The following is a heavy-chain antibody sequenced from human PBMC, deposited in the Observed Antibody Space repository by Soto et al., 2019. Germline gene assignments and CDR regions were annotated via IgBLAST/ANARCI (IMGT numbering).Heavy chain of an antibody. Sequence: QVQLQESGPGLVKPSETLSLTCTVSGGSISSYYWSWIRQPPGKGLEGIGYTYYSGSTNYNPSLKRRVTISVATTKNHFSLKISSVTAAATAVYYCAREEGYYDFWSGEALNWFDPWGQGTLVTVSS. D-gene: IGHD3-3*01. J-gene: IGHJ5*02. CDR3: AREEGYYDFWSGEALNWFDP. CDR1: GGSISSYY. CDR2: TYYSGST. V-gene: IGHV4-59*01.